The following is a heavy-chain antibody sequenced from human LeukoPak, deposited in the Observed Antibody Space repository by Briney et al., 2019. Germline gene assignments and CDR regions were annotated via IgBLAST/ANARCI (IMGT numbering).Heavy chain of an antibody. CDR2: ISAYNGNT. CDR1: GYTFTSYG. J-gene: IGHJ4*02. D-gene: IGHD3-22*01. Sequence: GASVKVSCKASGYTFTSYGISWVRRAPGQGLEWMGWISAYNGNTNYAQKLQGRVTMTTDTSTSTAYMELRSLRSDDTAVYYCARDPFTYYYDSSGPPDYWGQGTLVTVSS. V-gene: IGHV1-18*01. CDR3: ARDPFTYYYDSSGPPDY.